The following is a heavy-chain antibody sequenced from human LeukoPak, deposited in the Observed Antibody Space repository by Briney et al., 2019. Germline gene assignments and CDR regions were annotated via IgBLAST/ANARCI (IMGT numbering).Heavy chain of an antibody. D-gene: IGHD3-10*01. CDR3: ARGLDYYGSGSYTTLAGY. Sequence: ASVNLSCKASGYTFTGYYMHWVRQAPGQGLEWMGWINPNSGGTNYAQKFQGRVTMTRDTSISTAYMELSRLRSDDTAVYYCARGLDYYGSGSYTTLAGYWGQGTLVTVSS. J-gene: IGHJ4*02. CDR1: GYTFTGYY. V-gene: IGHV1-2*02. CDR2: INPNSGGT.